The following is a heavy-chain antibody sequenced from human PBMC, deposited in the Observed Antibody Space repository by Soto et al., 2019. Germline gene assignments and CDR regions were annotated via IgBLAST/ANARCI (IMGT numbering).Heavy chain of an antibody. J-gene: IGHJ4*02. CDR2: MNPNTGNS. CDR1: GYTFTSYD. Sequence: VKVSCKASGYTFTSYDIYWVRQATGQGLEWMGWMNPNTGNSGYAQKFQGRVTMTSDTSISTAHMELSSLRSEDTAVYYCARRAETNGWNGFGADKYYFDFWAQGTLVTVSS. V-gene: IGHV1-8*01. CDR3: ARRAETNGWNGFGADKYYFDF. D-gene: IGHD1-1*01.